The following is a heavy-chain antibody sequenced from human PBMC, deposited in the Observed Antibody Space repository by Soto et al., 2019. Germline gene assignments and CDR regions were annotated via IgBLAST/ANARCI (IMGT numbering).Heavy chain of an antibody. J-gene: IGHJ5*02. CDR1: GFSFSTSW. CDR2: INGDGRST. CDR3: AKDYMVRGRDSNWFDP. V-gene: IGHV3-74*01. Sequence: EVQLVESGGGLVQPGGSLRLSCAASGFSFSTSWMHWVRKGPGKGLVWFSRINGDGRSTKYVDSVQGRFTISRDNAKNTLYLQMNNLRVEDTAVYYCAKDYMVRGRDSNWFDPWGHGTLVTVSS. D-gene: IGHD3-10*01.